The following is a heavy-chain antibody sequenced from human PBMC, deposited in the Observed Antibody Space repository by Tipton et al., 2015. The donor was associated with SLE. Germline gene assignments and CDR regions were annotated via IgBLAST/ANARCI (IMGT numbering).Heavy chain of an antibody. CDR2: IYFIGRT. J-gene: IGHJ4*02. CDR3: ARRLTRYSGYDYFDY. V-gene: IGHV4-61*09. D-gene: IGHD5-12*01. CDR1: GGSIISGSNY. Sequence: TLSLTCTVSGGSIISGSNYWNWIRQSAGKGLEWIGHIYFIGRTNYNPSLKSRATISLDTSKNQFSLKLSSVTAADTAVYYCARRLTRYSGYDYFDYWGQGTLVTVSS.